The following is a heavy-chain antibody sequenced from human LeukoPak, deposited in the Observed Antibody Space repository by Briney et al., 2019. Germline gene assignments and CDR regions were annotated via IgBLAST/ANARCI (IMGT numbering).Heavy chain of an antibody. CDR2: IYYSGST. V-gene: IGHV4-39*07. CDR1: GFTFSSYS. CDR3: ARGYDYYYYGMDV. Sequence: GSLRLSCAASGFTFSSYSMNWVRQPPGKGLEWIGSIYYSGSTYYNPSLKSRVTISVDTSKNQFSLKLSSVTAADTAVYYCARGYDYYYYGMDVWGQGTTVTVSS. D-gene: IGHD5-12*01. J-gene: IGHJ6*02.